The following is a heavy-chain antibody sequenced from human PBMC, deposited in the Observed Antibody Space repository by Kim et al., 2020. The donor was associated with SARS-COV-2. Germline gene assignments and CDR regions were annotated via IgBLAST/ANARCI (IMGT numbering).Heavy chain of an antibody. V-gene: IGHV4-39*01. D-gene: IGHD6-19*01. J-gene: IGHJ5*02. CDR3: ARQAGIALVGTVVRGGFEP. CDR2: IYYSGST. Sequence: SETLSLTCTVSGGSISSSSYYWGWIRQPPGKGLEWIWSIYYSGSTYYNPSLKSRVTISVDTSKNQFSLKLCSVTAADTAVYYCARQAGIALVGTVVRGGFEPWGQGTLVTVST. CDR1: GGSISSSSYY.